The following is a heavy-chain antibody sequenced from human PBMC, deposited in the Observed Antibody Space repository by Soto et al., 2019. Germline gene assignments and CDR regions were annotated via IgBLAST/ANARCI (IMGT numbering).Heavy chain of an antibody. J-gene: IGHJ6*02. CDR3: ARDSPIATYYYGSGSYESRNGMDV. D-gene: IGHD3-10*01. Sequence: ASVKVSCKASGYTFTSYGISWVRQAPGQGLEWMGWISAYNGNTNYAQKLQGRVTMTTDTSTSTAYMELRSLRSDDTAVYYCARDSPIATYYYGSGSYESRNGMDVWGQGTTVTAP. CDR2: ISAYNGNT. CDR1: GYTFTSYG. V-gene: IGHV1-18*04.